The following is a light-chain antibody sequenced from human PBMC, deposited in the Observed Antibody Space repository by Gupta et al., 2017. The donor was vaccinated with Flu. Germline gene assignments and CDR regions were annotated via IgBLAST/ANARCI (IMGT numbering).Light chain of an antibody. CDR3: QQTYNNRPCT. CDR2: NEA. Sequence: DTQMTQSPSSLSASVGDRVTITCRASQSINTYLNWYQQKQGKAPNHMIQNEATLQTGVPARLSGSGSGTDFDLSISSMQLHDVASYYYQQTYNNRPCTFGQGTKVEFK. CDR1: QSINTY. V-gene: IGKV1-39*01. J-gene: IGKJ1*01.